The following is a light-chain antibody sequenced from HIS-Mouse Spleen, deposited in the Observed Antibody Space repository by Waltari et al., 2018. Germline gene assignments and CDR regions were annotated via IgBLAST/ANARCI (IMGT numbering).Light chain of an antibody. CDR3: QQSYSTPNT. V-gene: IGKV1-39*01. CDR1: QSISSY. J-gene: IGKJ2*01. Sequence: DIQMTQSPSSLSASVGDRVTITCRESQSISSYLNWYQQKPGKAPKLLIYAASSLQSGVPSRFSDSGSVTDFTLTISSLQPEDFATYYCQQSYSTPNTFGQGTKLEIK. CDR2: AAS.